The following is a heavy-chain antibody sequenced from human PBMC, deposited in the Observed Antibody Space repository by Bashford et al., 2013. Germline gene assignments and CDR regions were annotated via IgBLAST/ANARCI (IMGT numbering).Heavy chain of an antibody. D-gene: IGHD6-19*01. V-gene: IGHV1-18*01. CDR1: GYFFNSYN. Sequence: VASVKVSCKPSGYFFNSYNLCWVRQAPGQGLEWMGWISVNSGNTKIAHQFQGRVTMTTDTSTHTVYMDLSSLTADDTAVYYCAREMSVAVDQRTFDYVGDQGTLVHRLL. CDR2: ISVNSGNT. CDR3: AREMSVAVDQRTFDYV. J-gene: IGHJ4*02.